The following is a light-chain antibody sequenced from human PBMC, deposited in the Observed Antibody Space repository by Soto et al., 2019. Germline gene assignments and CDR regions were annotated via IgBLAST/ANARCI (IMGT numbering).Light chain of an antibody. CDR2: EVY. V-gene: IGLV2-8*01. Sequence: QSVLTQPPSASGSPGQSVTISCTGTSSDVGGYNYVSWYQHHPGKAPKLIIYEVYKRPSGVPDRFSGSKSGNTAALTVSGLQAEDEADYYCNSYVGTNSYVFGTGTKVTV. CDR1: SSDVGGYNY. J-gene: IGLJ1*01. CDR3: NSYVGTNSYV.